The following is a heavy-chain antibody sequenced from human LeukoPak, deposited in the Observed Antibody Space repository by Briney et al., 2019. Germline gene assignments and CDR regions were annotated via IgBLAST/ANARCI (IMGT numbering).Heavy chain of an antibody. J-gene: IGHJ4*02. Sequence: GRSLRLSCAASGSTFSSYGMPWVRQAPGKGLEWVAVIWYDGSNKYYADSVKGRFTISRDNSKNTLYLQMNSLRAEDTAVYYCARDHYDILTGYETRYDYWGQGTLVTVSS. V-gene: IGHV3-33*01. D-gene: IGHD3-9*01. CDR2: IWYDGSNK. CDR1: GSTFSSYG. CDR3: ARDHYDILTGYETRYDY.